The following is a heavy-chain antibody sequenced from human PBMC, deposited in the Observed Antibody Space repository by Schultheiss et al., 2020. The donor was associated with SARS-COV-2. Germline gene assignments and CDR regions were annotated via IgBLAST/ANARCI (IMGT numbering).Heavy chain of an antibody. CDR2: INHSGST. Sequence: SETLSLTCAVYGGSFSGYYWSWIRQPPGKGLEWIGEINHSGSTNYNPSLKSRVTISVDTSKNQFSLKLSSVTAADTAVYYCARETKFRGYSYGPGGYWGQGTLVTVSS. J-gene: IGHJ4*02. V-gene: IGHV4-34*01. CDR1: GGSFSGYY. CDR3: ARETKFRGYSYGPGGY. D-gene: IGHD5-18*01.